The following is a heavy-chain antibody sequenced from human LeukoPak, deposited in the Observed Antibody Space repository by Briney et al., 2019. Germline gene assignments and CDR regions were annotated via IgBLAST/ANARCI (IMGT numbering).Heavy chain of an antibody. CDR3: ARVTSYYYYYYYMDV. Sequence: PGGSLRLSCAASGFTFSDYYMSWIRQAPGKGLKWVSYISSSGSTIYYADSVKGRFTISRDNAKNSLYLQMNSLRAEDTAVYYCARVTSYYYYYYYMDVWGKGTTVTVSS. CDR2: ISSSGSTI. V-gene: IGHV3-11*01. D-gene: IGHD3-10*01. CDR1: GFTFSDYY. J-gene: IGHJ6*03.